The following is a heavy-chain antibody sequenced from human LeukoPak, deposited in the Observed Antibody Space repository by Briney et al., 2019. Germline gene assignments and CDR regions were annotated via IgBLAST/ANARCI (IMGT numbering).Heavy chain of an antibody. CDR2: MNPNSGNT. CDR1: GYTFTSYD. CDR3: ARKGRMVRWSDWFDP. D-gene: IGHD3-10*01. Sequence: ASVKVSCKASGYTFTSYDINWVRQAAGQGLEWMGWMNPNSGNTGYAQKFQGRVTMTRNTSISTAYMELSSLRSEDTAVYYCARKGRMVRWSDWFDPWGQGTLVTVSS. V-gene: IGHV1-8*01. J-gene: IGHJ5*02.